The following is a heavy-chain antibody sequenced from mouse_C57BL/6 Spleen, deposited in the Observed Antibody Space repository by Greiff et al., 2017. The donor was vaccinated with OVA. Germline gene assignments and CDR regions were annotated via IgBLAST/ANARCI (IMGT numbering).Heavy chain of an antibody. CDR3: ARNLHWYFDV. J-gene: IGHJ1*03. Sequence: EVKLQESGPELVKPGASVKISCKASGYSFTGYYMNWVKQSPEKSLEWIGEINPSTGGTTYNQKFKAKATLTVDKSSSTAYMQLKSLTSEDSAVYYCARNLHWYFDVWGTGTTVTVSS. CDR2: INPSTGGT. V-gene: IGHV1-42*01. CDR1: GYSFTGYY.